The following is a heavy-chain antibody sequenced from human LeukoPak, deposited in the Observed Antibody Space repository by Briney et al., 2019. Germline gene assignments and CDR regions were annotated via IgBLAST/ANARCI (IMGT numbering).Heavy chain of an antibody. CDR3: ASGEVQVGATNAFRY. V-gene: IGHV4-39*07. CDR2: IFYSGST. CDR1: SGSISTSNYY. J-gene: IGHJ4*02. Sequence: NASETLSLTCTVSSGSISTSNYYWGWVRQPPGKALEWIGNIFYSGSTYYSPSLKSRVTISLDTSRNQFSLKLNSVTAADTAVYYCASGEVQVGATNAFRYWGQGTLVTVSS. D-gene: IGHD1-26*01.